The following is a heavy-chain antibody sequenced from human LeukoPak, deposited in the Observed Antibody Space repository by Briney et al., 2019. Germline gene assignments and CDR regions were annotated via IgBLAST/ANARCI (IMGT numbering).Heavy chain of an antibody. CDR3: VGQLLRAV. D-gene: IGHD2-2*01. V-gene: IGHV3-7*01. CDR1: GFPFSVYW. CDR2: IKEDGSVQ. Sequence: GGSLRLSCTASGFPFSVYWISWVRKAPGKGLEWVANIKEDGSVQDYVDSVKGRFTISRDNAKNSVYLQMNSLRVDDTAVYYCVGQLLRAVWGKGTTVTVSS. J-gene: IGHJ6*04.